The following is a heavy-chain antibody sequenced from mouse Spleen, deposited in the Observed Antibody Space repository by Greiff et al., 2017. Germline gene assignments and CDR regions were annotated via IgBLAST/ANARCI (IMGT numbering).Heavy chain of an antibody. J-gene: IGHJ2*01. CDR2: INPNNGGT. CDR1: GYTFTDYY. D-gene: IGHD1-1*01. V-gene: IGHV1-26*01. Sequence: EVQLQQSGPELVKPGASVKISCKASGYTFTDYYMNWVKQSHGKSLEWIGDINPNNGGTSYNQKFKGKATLTVDKSSSTAYMELRSLTSEDSAVYYCARSGMYNYGEFDYWGQGTTLTVSS. CDR3: ARSGMYNYGEFDY.